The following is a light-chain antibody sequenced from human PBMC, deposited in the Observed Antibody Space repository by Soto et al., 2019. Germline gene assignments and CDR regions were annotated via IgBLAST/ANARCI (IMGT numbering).Light chain of an antibody. V-gene: IGLV2-11*02. CDR3: CSYAGSYTGV. J-gene: IGLJ3*02. Sequence: QSALTQPRSVSGSPGQSVTISCNGASSDVGGYNYVSWHQQHPGKAPKLIIFAVTQRPSGVPDRFSGSKSGNTASLTISGLQAEDEADYYCCSYAGSYTGVFGGGTKLTVL. CDR1: SSDVGGYNY. CDR2: AVT.